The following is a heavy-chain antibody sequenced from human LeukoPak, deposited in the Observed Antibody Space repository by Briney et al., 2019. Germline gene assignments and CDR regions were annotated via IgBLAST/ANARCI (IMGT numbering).Heavy chain of an antibody. CDR2: INPNSGGT. Sequence: GASAKVSCKASGYTFSNYDITWVRQATGQGLEWMGWINPNSGGTNYAQKFQGRVTMTRDTSISTAYMELSRLRSDDTAVYYCARGIAAAGNHYYYYGMDVWGQGTTVTVSS. CDR3: ARGIAAAGNHYYYYGMDV. CDR1: GYTFSNYD. D-gene: IGHD6-13*01. V-gene: IGHV1-2*02. J-gene: IGHJ6*02.